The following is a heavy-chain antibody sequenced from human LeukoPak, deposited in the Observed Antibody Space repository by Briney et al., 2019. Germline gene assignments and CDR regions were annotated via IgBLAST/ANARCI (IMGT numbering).Heavy chain of an antibody. CDR2: IKEDGSER. Sequence: GGSLRLSCEGSAFIFSGHWMNWVRQTPGKGLEWVASIKEDGSERQYVDSVKGRFSISRDNTKGSLFLQLNSLRAEDTAVYYCARESPGQLREFWGQGTQVTVS. V-gene: IGHV3-7*03. D-gene: IGHD2-2*01. CDR1: AFIFSGHW. J-gene: IGHJ4*02. CDR3: ARESPGQLREF.